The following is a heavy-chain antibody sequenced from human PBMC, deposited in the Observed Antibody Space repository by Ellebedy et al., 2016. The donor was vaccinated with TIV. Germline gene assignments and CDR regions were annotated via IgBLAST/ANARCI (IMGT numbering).Heavy chain of an antibody. J-gene: IGHJ5*02. Sequence: MPSETLSLTCTVSGGAISRDYYWGCVRQPPGKGLEWIGSSSYSDSSQYSRTTYYNPSLKSRVTISVDTSKNQFSLKLTSVTAADTAMYYCAKGRYYYGSGFDPWGQGSPVTVSS. CDR1: GGAISRDYY. V-gene: IGHV4-39*07. D-gene: IGHD3-10*01. CDR2: SSYSDSSQYSRTT. CDR3: AKGRYYYGSGFDP.